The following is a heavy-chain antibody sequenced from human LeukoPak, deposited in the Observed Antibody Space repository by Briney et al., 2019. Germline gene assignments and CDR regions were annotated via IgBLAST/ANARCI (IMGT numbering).Heavy chain of an antibody. CDR2: ISGGGGST. D-gene: IGHD5-12*01. V-gene: IGHV3-43*02. J-gene: IGHJ3*02. Sequence: GGSLRLSCVVSGFTFDDYAMHWVRQAPGKGLEWVSLISGGGGSTYYAVSVKGRFTISRVNSKNSLYLQMNSLRTEDTALYYCAKDSPWLDTFDIWGQGTMVTVSS. CDR3: AKDSPWLDTFDI. CDR1: GFTFDDYA.